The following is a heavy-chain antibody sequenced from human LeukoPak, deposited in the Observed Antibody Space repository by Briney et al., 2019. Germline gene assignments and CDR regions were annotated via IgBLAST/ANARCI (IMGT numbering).Heavy chain of an antibody. Sequence: PGRSLRLSCAASGFTFSSYGMHWVRQAPGKGLEWVAVIWYDGSNKYYADSVKGRFTISRDNSKNTLYLRMNSLRAEDTAVYYCAKARLNTAMVLFDYWGQGTLVTVSS. V-gene: IGHV3-33*06. CDR1: GFTFSSYG. CDR3: AKARLNTAMVLFDY. CDR2: IWYDGSNK. D-gene: IGHD5-18*01. J-gene: IGHJ4*02.